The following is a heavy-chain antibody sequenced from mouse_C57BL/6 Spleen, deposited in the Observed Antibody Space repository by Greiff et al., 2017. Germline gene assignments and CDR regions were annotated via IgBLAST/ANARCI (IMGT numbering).Heavy chain of an antibody. CDR1: GFTFSSYA. Sequence: EVKVEESGEGLVKPGGSLKLSCAASGFTFSSYAMSWVRQTPEKRLEWVAYISSGGDYIYYADTVKGRFTISRDNARNTLYLQMSSLKSEDTAMYYCCGYSYAMDYWGQGTSVTVSS. D-gene: IGHD2-3*01. J-gene: IGHJ4*01. CDR2: ISSGGDYI. V-gene: IGHV5S21*01. CDR3: CGYSYAMDY.